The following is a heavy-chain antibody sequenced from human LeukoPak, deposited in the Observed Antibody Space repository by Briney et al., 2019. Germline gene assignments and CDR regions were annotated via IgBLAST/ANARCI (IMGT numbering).Heavy chain of an antibody. D-gene: IGHD3-3*01. CDR1: GYKFVAYY. V-gene: IGHV1-2*06. CDR2: INPDSGDT. CDR3: ARESQVFWPKETNWFDP. Sequence: ASVKVSCKASGYKFVAYYIHWVRQSPGQGLEWLGRINPDSGDTNYAQKFQGRVTMMRDTSSSTAYMELSRLKSDDTAIYYCARESQVFWPKETNWFDPWGRGTLVTVAS. J-gene: IGHJ5*02.